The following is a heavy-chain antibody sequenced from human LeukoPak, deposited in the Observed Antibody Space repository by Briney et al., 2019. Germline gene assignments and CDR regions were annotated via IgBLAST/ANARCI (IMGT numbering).Heavy chain of an antibody. D-gene: IGHD4-17*01. CDR1: GVSFSSGGYS. V-gene: IGHV4-30-2*01. CDR2: IYHSGST. J-gene: IGHJ5*02. CDR3: ARSPDYGDYGWFDP. Sequence: SQTLSLTCAVSGVSFSSGGYSWSWIRQPPGKGLEWIGYIYHSGSTYYNPSLKSRVTISVDRSKNQFSLKLSSVTAADTAVYYCARSPDYGDYGWFDPWGQGTLVTVSS.